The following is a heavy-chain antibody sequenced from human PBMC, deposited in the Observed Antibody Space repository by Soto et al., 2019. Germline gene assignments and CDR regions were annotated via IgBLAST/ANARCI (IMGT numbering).Heavy chain of an antibody. CDR2: INPNSGGT. Sequence: ASVKVSCKASGYTFTGYYMHWVRQAPGQGLEWMGWINPNSGGTNYAQKFQGWVTMTRDTSISTAYMELSRLRSDDTAVYYCTTGLSKGYYNFHHWGQGTPVTVSS. D-gene: IGHD2-21*01. CDR3: TTGLSKGYYNFHH. V-gene: IGHV1-2*04. CDR1: GYTFTGYY. J-gene: IGHJ4*02.